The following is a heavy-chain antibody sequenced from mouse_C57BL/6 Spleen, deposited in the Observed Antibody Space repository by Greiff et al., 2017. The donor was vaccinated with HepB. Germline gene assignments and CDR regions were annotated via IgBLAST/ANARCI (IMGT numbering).Heavy chain of an antibody. D-gene: IGHD2-5*01. V-gene: IGHV1-64*01. J-gene: IGHJ1*03. CDR1: GYTFTSYW. CDR3: ARERLYSNYEDWYFDV. CDR2: IHPNSGST. Sequence: QVQLQQPGAELVKPGASVKLSCKASGYTFTSYWMHWVKQRPGQGLEWIGMIHPNSGSTNYNEKFKSKATLTVDKSSSTAYMQLSSLTSEDSAVYYCARERLYSNYEDWYFDVWGTGTTVTVSS.